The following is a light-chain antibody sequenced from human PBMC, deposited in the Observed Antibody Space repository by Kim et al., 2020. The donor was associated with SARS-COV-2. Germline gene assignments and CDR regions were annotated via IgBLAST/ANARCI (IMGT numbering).Light chain of an antibody. CDR2: DAS. Sequence: EIVLTQSPATLSLSPGERATLSCRASQSVSSYLAWYQQKPGQAPRLLIYDASNRATGIPARFSGSGSGTDFTLTISSLEPEDFAVYYCQQRSNWHQVLTFGGGTKVDIK. J-gene: IGKJ4*01. V-gene: IGKV3-11*01. CDR1: QSVSSY. CDR3: QQRSNWHQVLT.